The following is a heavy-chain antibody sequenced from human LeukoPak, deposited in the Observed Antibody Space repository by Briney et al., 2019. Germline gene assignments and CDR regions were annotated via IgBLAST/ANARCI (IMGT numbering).Heavy chain of an antibody. CDR2: IYYSGST. Sequence: SQTLSLTCTVSGGSISSGGYYWSWIRQPPGKGLEWIGYIYYSGSTYYNPSLKNRVTISVDTSKNQFSLKLSSVTAADTAVYYCAREGPGGSGTYYSAFDIWGQGTMVTVSS. D-gene: IGHD3-10*01. J-gene: IGHJ3*02. V-gene: IGHV4-30-2*01. CDR3: AREGPGGSGTYYSAFDI. CDR1: GGSISSGGYY.